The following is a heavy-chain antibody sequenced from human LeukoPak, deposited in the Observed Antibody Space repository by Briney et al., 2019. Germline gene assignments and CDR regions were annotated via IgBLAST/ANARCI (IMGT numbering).Heavy chain of an antibody. CDR2: IIPIFGTA. CDR3: ARAMSIAAAGDFDY. CDR1: GGTFSSYA. Sequence: AASVKVSCKASGGTFSSYAISWVRQAPGQGLEWMGGIIPIFGTANYAQKFQGRVTITTDESTSTAYMELSSLRSEDTAAYYCARAMSIAAAGDFDYWGQGTLVTVSS. D-gene: IGHD6-13*01. V-gene: IGHV1-69*05. J-gene: IGHJ4*02.